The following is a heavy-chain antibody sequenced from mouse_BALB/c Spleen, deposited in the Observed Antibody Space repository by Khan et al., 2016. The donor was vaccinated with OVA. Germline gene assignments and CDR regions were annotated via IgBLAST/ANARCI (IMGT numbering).Heavy chain of an antibody. J-gene: IGHJ4*01. Sequence: QIQLVQSGPELKKPGETVKISCKASGYTFTNYGMNWVQQSPGKALKWMGWINTYTGEPTYADDFKGSFAFSLETSASTAYLQINNLTNEDTATYVVSRPPFFSYTLVHWGQGTSVTVSS. CDR2: INTYTGEP. V-gene: IGHV9-3-1*01. CDR1: GYTFTNYG. CDR3: SRPPFFSYTLVH.